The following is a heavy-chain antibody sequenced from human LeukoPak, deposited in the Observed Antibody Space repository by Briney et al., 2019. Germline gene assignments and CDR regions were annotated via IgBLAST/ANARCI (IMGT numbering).Heavy chain of an antibody. Sequence: SQTLSLTCAISGDSVSSNSAAWNWIRQSPSRGLEWLGRTYYRSKWYNDYAVSVKSRITINPDTSKNQFSLQLNSVTPGDTAVYYCARDQHYGSGSYLSAFDIWGQGTMVTVSS. D-gene: IGHD3-10*01. J-gene: IGHJ3*02. CDR1: GDSVSSNSAA. V-gene: IGHV6-1*01. CDR3: ARDQHYGSGSYLSAFDI. CDR2: TYYRSKWYN.